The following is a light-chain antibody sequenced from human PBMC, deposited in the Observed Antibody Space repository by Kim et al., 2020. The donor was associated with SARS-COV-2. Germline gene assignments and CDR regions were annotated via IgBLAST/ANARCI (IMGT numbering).Light chain of an antibody. V-gene: IGLV9-49*01. CDR3: GADHGSGSNFVWV. J-gene: IGLJ3*02. CDR1: SGYSNYN. Sequence: CHLHSGYSNYNVDWYQQRPGKGPRFVMRVGTGGIVGSKGDGIPDRFSVLGSGLNRYLTIKNIQEEDESDYHCGADHGSGSNFVWVFGGGTQLTVL. CDR2: VGTGGIVG.